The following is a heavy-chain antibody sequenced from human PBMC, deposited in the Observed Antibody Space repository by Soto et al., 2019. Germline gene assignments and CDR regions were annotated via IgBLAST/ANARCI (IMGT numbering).Heavy chain of an antibody. CDR2: INSDGSST. CDR3: ARGSPYGDYTY. CDR1: GFTFSSYW. Sequence: EVQLVESGGGLVQPGGSLRLSCAASGFTFSSYWMHWVRKAPGKGLVWVSSINSDGSSTSYADSVKGRFTISRDNAKNTLYLPMNSLRAEDTAVYYCARGSPYGDYTYWGQGTLVTVSS. V-gene: IGHV3-74*01. J-gene: IGHJ4*02. D-gene: IGHD4-17*01.